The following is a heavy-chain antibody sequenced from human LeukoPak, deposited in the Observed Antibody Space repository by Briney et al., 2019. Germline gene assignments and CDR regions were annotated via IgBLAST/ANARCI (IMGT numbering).Heavy chain of an antibody. D-gene: IGHD5-18*01. V-gene: IGHV4-61*02. CDR2: IYTSGST. CDR1: GGSISSGSYY. Sequence: SETLSLTCTVSGGSISSGSYYWSWIRQPAGKGLEWIGRIYTSGSTNYNPSLKSRVTISVDTSKNQFSLKLSSVTAADTAVYYCARDRGYSYGYLGTWGQGTLVTVSS. CDR3: ARDRGYSYGYLGT. J-gene: IGHJ5*02.